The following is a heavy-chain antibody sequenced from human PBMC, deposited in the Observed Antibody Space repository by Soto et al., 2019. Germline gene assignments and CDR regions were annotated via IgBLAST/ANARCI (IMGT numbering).Heavy chain of an antibody. J-gene: IGHJ5*02. Sequence: GESLKISCAASGFTFSSYSMNWVRQAPGKGLEWVSSISSSSSYIYYADSVKGRFTISRDNAKNSLYLQMNSLRAEDTAVYYCAREGDSSSWNWFDPWGQGTLVTVSS. D-gene: IGHD6-13*01. CDR2: ISSSSSYI. V-gene: IGHV3-21*01. CDR3: AREGDSSSWNWFDP. CDR1: GFTFSSYS.